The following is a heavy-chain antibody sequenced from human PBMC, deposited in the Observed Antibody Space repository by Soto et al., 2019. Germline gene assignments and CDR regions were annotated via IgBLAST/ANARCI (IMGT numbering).Heavy chain of an antibody. CDR1: GFTFDAYA. CDR3: AKAGYSSGWYGRIY. J-gene: IGHJ4*02. Sequence: DVQLVESGGDLVQPGRSLRLSCVAAGFTFDAYAMHWVRQAPGKGLEWVSGISYNSGSTHYADSVKGRFTISRDNAKRSLYLQMNSLRPEDTALYYCAKAGYSSGWYGRIYWGQGTLVTVSS. V-gene: IGHV3-9*01. D-gene: IGHD6-13*01. CDR2: ISYNSGST.